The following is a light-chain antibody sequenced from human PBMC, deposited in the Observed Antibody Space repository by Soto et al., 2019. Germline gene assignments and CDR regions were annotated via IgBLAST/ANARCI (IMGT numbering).Light chain of an antibody. Sequence: QSALTQPRSVSGSPGQSVTISCTGTSSDVGLYDYVSWYQQHPGKAPKLMIYDVNKRPSGVPDRFSGSKSGNTASLTISGLQAEDEADYSCCSYASGLGVFGGGTKLTVL. J-gene: IGLJ3*02. V-gene: IGLV2-11*01. CDR2: DVN. CDR1: SSDVGLYDY. CDR3: CSYASGLGV.